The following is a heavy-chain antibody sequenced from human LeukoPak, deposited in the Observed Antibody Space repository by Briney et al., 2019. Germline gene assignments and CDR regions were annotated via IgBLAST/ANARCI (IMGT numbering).Heavy chain of an antibody. J-gene: IGHJ4*02. V-gene: IGHV3-21*01. CDR2: ISSTSSYI. CDR1: RFTFSSYS. CDR3: ARDWDDILPGQFN. Sequence: GGSLRLSCAASRFTFSSYSMNWVRQAPGKGLEWVSSISSTSSYIYYADSVKGRFTISRDNAKNSLYLQMNSLRAEDTAVYYCARDWDDILPGQFNWGQGTLVTVSS. D-gene: IGHD3-9*01.